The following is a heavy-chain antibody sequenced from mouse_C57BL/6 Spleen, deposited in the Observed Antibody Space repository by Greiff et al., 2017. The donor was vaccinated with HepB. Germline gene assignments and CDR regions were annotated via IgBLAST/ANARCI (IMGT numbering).Heavy chain of an antibody. CDR1: GYTFTSYW. J-gene: IGHJ2*01. V-gene: IGHV1-69*01. CDR2: IDPSDSYT. D-gene: IGHD2-10*01. CDR3: ARSSYGNYDY. Sequence: QVQLKQPGAELVMPGASVKLSCKASGYTFTSYWMHWVKQRPGQGLEWIGEIDPSDSYTNYNQKFKGKSTLTVDKSSSTAYMQLSSLTSEDSAVYYCARSSYGNYDYWGQGTTLTVSS.